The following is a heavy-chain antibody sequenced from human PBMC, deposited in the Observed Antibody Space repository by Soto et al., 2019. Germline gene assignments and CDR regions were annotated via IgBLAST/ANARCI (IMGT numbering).Heavy chain of an antibody. D-gene: IGHD3-16*02. J-gene: IGHJ4*02. V-gene: IGHV1-8*01. Sequence: EASVKVSCKASGYTFTSYDINWVRQATGQGLEWMGWMNPNSGNTGYAQKFQGRVTMTRNTSISTAYMELSSLRSEDTAVYYCARGRHDYIWGSYRPTRQFDYWGQGTLVTVSS. CDR1: GYTFTSYD. CDR3: ARGRHDYIWGSYRPTRQFDY. CDR2: MNPNSGNT.